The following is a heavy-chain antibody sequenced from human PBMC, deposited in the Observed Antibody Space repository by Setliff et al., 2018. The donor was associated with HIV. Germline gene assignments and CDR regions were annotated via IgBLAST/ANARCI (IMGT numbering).Heavy chain of an antibody. V-gene: IGHV3-30*04. D-gene: IGHD4-4*01. CDR3: VRDLTTIVTRKIFDI. Sequence: GGSLRLSCAASGFTFGDYAIHWVRQAPGKGLEWVAVISYDGSYKNYAESVKGRFTISRDNSKNTLYVQMNSLRADDTAIYYCVRDLTTIVTRKIFDIWGQGTMVTVSS. J-gene: IGHJ3*02. CDR2: ISYDGSYK. CDR1: GFTFGDYA.